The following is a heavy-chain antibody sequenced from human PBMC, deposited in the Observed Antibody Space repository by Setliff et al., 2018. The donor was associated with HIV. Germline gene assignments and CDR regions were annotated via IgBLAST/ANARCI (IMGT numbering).Heavy chain of an antibody. CDR2: ISSSGDTI. J-gene: IGHJ5*02. D-gene: IGHD2-8*01. Sequence: GGSLRLSCAASGFTFSIYDMHWVRQPTGKPLEWVSTISSSGDTIYYADSVKGRFTVSRDNAKNSLYLQMNSLRADDTAVYYCAALSLRTNSVYGIISTRFDPWGQGTLVTVSS. CDR1: GFTFSIYD. V-gene: IGHV3-21*04. CDR3: AALSLRTNSVYGIISTRFDP.